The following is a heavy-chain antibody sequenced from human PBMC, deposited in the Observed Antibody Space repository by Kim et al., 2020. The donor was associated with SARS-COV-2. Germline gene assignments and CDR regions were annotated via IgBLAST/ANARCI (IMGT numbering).Heavy chain of an antibody. J-gene: IGHJ5*02. D-gene: IGHD3-10*01. CDR3: AREGSGSYNWLDP. V-gene: IGHV1-3*01. Sequence: YSQNFQGRRTITRDTSASASYMELTSLTSEDTAVYYCAREGSGSYNWLDPWGQGTLVTVSS.